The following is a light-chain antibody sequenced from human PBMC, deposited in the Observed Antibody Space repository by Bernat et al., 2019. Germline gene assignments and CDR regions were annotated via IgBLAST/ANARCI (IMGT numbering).Light chain of an antibody. CDR3: HKYNSALWT. V-gene: IGKV1-27*01. CDR1: QFISNF. CDR2: AAS. J-gene: IGKJ1*01. Sequence: DIQMTQSPSSLSASVGDRVTITCRASQFISNFLAWYQQKPWEVPKLLIYAASTLHSGVPCRFSGSRSGTDFTLTISNLQPEDAATYYCHKYNSALWTFGQGTQVEVK.